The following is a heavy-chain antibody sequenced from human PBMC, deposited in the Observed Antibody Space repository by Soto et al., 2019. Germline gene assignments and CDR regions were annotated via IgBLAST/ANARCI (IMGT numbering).Heavy chain of an antibody. V-gene: IGHV4-39*01. CDR1: GGSISSSSYY. J-gene: IGHJ5*02. Sequence: PSETLSLTCTVSGGSISSSSYYWGWIRQPPGKGLEWIGSIYYSGSTYYNPSLKSRVTISVDTSKNQFSLKLSSVTAADTAVYYCARRNRIVVVVAATQNWFDPWGQGTLVTVSS. CDR2: IYYSGST. D-gene: IGHD2-15*01. CDR3: ARRNRIVVVVAATQNWFDP.